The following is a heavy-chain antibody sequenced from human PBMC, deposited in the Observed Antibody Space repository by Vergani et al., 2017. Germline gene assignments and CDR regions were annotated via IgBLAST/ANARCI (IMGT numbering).Heavy chain of an antibody. CDR3: ARGGGLRAHDY. J-gene: IGHJ4*02. CDR1: GFTFSSYG. D-gene: IGHD4-17*01. CDR2: ISSSSTI. V-gene: IGHV3-48*01. Sequence: VQLVESGGGVVQPGGSLRLSCAASGFTFSSYGMHWVRQAPGKGLEWVSYISSSSTIYYADSVKGRFTISRDNAKNSLYLQMNSLRAEDTAVYYCARGGGLRAHDYWGQGTLVTVSS.